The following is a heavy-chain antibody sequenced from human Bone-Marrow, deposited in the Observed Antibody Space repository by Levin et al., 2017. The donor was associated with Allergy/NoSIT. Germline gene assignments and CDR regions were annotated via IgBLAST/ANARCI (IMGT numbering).Heavy chain of an antibody. D-gene: IGHD3-22*01. V-gene: IGHV3-48*02. CDR3: ARDPARGYYDSSGYSGDH. CDR2: ITSSCVGT. CDR1: GFTFRHLT. Sequence: GESLKISCAASGFTFRHLTMNWVRQAPGKGLEWVSCITSSCVGTYYADSVKGRFPISRDNAKNSLYLQLNRLRDEDTAMYYCARDPARGYYDSSGYSGDHWGQGTLVTVSS. J-gene: IGHJ4*02.